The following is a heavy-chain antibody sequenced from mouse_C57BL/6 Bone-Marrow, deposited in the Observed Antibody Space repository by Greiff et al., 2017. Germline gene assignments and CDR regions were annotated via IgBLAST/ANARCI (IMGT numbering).Heavy chain of an antibody. CDR3: THYYYSSYYFDY. Sequence: EVQLQESGAELVRPGASVKLSCTASGFNIKDDYMHWVKQRPEQGLEWIGWIDPENGDTEYASKFQGKATITADTSSNTAYLQLSSLTSEDTAVYYCTHYYYSSYYFDYWGQGTTLTVSA. CDR2: IDPENGDT. CDR1: GFNIKDDY. D-gene: IGHD1-1*01. J-gene: IGHJ2*01. V-gene: IGHV14-4*01.